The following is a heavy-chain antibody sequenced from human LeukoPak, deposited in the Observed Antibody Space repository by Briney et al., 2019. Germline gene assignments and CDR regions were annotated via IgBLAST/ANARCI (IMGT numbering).Heavy chain of an antibody. CDR2: INPNSGGT. CDR3: ARGSEALPAPPYCSSTSCYFAFDI. V-gene: IGHV1-2*02. D-gene: IGHD2-2*01. Sequence: GASVKVSCKASGYTFTGYYMHWVRQAPGQGLEWMGWINPNSGGTNYAQKFQGRVTMTRDTSISTAYMELSRLRSDDTAVYYCARGSEALPAPPYCSSTSCYFAFDIWGQGTMVAVSS. J-gene: IGHJ3*02. CDR1: GYTFTGYY.